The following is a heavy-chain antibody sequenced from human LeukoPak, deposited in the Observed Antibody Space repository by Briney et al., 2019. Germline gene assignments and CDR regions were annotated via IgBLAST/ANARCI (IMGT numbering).Heavy chain of an antibody. Sequence: GGSLRLSCAASGFTVSSNYMSWVRQAPGKGLEWVSVIYSGGSTYYADSVKGRFTVSRDNSKNTLYLQMNSLRADDTAIYYCAKGPDKYCTAGSCYGASWGQGTQVTVSS. J-gene: IGHJ5*02. CDR1: GFTVSSNY. V-gene: IGHV3-53*01. D-gene: IGHD2-15*01. CDR2: IYSGGST. CDR3: AKGPDKYCTAGSCYGAS.